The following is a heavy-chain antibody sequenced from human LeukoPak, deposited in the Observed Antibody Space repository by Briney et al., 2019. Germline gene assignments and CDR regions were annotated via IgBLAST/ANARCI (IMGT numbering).Heavy chain of an antibody. CDR2: ISGSDGRT. Sequence: PGGSLRLSCAASGFTFSSYGMSWVRQAPGKGLEWISAISGSDGRTYYADSVKGRFTISRDNSKNTLYLQINTLRAEDTAVYYCAKKYSVSGSPGLGIDYWGQGTLVTVSS. CDR3: AKKYSVSGSPGLGIDY. V-gene: IGHV3-23*01. D-gene: IGHD3-10*01. CDR1: GFTFSSYG. J-gene: IGHJ4*02.